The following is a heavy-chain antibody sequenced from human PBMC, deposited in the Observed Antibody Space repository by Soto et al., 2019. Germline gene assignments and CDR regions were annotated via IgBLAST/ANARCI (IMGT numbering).Heavy chain of an antibody. J-gene: IGHJ5*02. CDR3: ARSQDSSGYLNNCFAP. D-gene: IGHD3-22*01. CDR2: IIPLFGTA. Sequence: QVQLVQSGTEVKKPGSSVKVSCKASGGTFSTYTMTWVRQAPGQGLEWMGGIIPLFGTANYAQKFQGRVTITADESTSTVYMELSSLRSEDTAVYYCARSQDSSGYLNNCFAPWGQGTLVTVSS. CDR1: GGTFSTYT. V-gene: IGHV1-69*01.